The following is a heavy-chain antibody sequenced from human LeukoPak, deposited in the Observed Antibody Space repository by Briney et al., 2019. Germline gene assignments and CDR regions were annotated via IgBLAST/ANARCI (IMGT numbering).Heavy chain of an antibody. CDR2: ISSSGSTI. CDR3: ARDGGVWIQLWDDAFDI. D-gene: IGHD5-18*01. J-gene: IGHJ3*02. Sequence: GGPLRLSCAASGFTFSDYYMSWIRQAPGKGLEWVSYISSSGSTIYYADSVKGRFTISRDNAKNSLYLQMNSLRAEDTAVYYCARDGGVWIQLWDDAFDIWGQGTMVTVSS. V-gene: IGHV3-11*01. CDR1: GFTFSDYY.